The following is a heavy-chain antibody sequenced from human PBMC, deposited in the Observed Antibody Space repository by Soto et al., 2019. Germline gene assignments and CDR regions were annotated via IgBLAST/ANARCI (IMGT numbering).Heavy chain of an antibody. V-gene: IGHV1-3*04. CDR3: AREDDYGDYTFDY. CDR2: INTGNGNT. D-gene: IGHD4-17*01. Sequence: ASVKVSCKASGYTFTSNAMHWVRQAPGQRLEWMGWINTGNGNTKYSQKFQGRVTMTRNTSISTAYMELSSLRSEDTAVYYCAREDDYGDYTFDYWGQGTLVTVSS. CDR1: GYTFTSNA. J-gene: IGHJ4*02.